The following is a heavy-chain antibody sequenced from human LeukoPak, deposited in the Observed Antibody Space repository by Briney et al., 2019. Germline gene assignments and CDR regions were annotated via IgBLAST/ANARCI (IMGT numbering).Heavy chain of an antibody. CDR2: IYSDGST. Sequence: GGSLRLSCAASELSVSTNCMTWVRQAPGKGLEWVSFIYSDGSTYYADSVKGRFTISRDNSRTPLYLQMNSLRAEDTAVYYCAKDRSVTTIGYFQHWGQGTLVTVSS. D-gene: IGHD4-17*01. V-gene: IGHV3-53*05. J-gene: IGHJ1*01. CDR1: ELSVSTNC. CDR3: AKDRSVTTIGYFQH.